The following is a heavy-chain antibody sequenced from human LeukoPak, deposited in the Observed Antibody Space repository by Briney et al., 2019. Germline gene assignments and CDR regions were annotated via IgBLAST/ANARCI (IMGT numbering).Heavy chain of an antibody. Sequence: GGSLRLSCAASGFTFSSYSMNWVRQAPGKGLEWVSSISSSSSYIYYADSVKGRFTISRDNAKNSLYLQMNSLRAEDTAVYYCARSGRGGAFDIWGQGTMVTVSS. CDR3: ARSGRGGAFDI. CDR1: GFTFSSYS. J-gene: IGHJ3*02. D-gene: IGHD1-26*01. CDR2: ISSSSSYI. V-gene: IGHV3-21*01.